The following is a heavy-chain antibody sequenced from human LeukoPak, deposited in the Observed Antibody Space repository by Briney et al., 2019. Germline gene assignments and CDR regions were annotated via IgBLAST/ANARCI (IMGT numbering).Heavy chain of an antibody. J-gene: IGHJ3*02. CDR1: GFTFSSYG. D-gene: IGHD5-12*01. CDR2: ISDDGTRK. CDR3: AREFSGYAFDI. Sequence: GGSLRLSCAASGFTFSSYGIHWVRLAPGKGLEWVAVISDDGTRKYYTDSVQGRFTISRDNSKNTLYLQMNSLRAEDMAVYYCAREFSGYAFDIWGQGTMVTVSS. V-gene: IGHV3-30*03.